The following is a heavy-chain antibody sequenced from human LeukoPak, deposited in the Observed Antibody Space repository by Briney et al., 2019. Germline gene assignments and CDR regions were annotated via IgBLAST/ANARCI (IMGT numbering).Heavy chain of an antibody. V-gene: IGHV4-61*02. CDR2: IYTSGST. CDR1: GGSISSGSYY. D-gene: IGHD4-17*01. J-gene: IGHJ4*02. Sequence: SETLSLTCTVSGGSISSGSYYWSWIRQPAGKGLEWIGRIYTSGSTNYNPSLKSRVTISVDTSKNQFSLKLSSVTAADTAVYYCARDHSYGDYYDYWGQGTLVTVSS. CDR3: ARDHSYGDYYDY.